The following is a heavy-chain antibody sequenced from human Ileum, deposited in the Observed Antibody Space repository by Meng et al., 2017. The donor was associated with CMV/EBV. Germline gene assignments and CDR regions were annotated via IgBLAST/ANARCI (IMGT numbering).Heavy chain of an antibody. D-gene: IGHD3-22*01. CDR2: SHGRPQDN. Sequence: ASVKVSCKTSGFVFKDYFLHWVRQAPGQPLEWMGRSHGRPQDNTYAQKFEGRIRMSKDTSIDTDFMELTGLTSDDTAIYYCARDIITAGQTGSCLDQWGQGTPVTVSS. J-gene: IGHJ1*01. CDR3: ARDIITAGQTGSCLDQ. CDR1: GFVFKDYF. V-gene: IGHV1-2*06.